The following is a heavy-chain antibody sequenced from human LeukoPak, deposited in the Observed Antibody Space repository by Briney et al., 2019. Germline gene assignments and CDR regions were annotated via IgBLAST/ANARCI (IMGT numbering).Heavy chain of an antibody. CDR3: ARDATQYLRYGYFDY. J-gene: IGHJ4*02. CDR2: INQISSHI. CDR1: GFTFSSSA. Sequence: GGSLRLPCAASGFTFSSSAMNWVHQAPGKGLEWVSSINQISSHIYYAESVRGRFSISRDNAKNSVYLQMNSLRAEDTAIYYCARDATQYLRYGYFDYWGPGILVTVSS. V-gene: IGHV3-21*01. D-gene: IGHD3-9*01.